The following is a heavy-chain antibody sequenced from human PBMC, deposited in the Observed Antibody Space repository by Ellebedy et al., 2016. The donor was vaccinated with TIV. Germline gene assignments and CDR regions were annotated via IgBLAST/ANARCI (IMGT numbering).Heavy chain of an antibody. CDR1: GFTFSSYA. J-gene: IGHJ4*02. Sequence: GESLKISCAASGFTFSSYALHWVRQAPGKGLECIGMISYDGSRKYYADSVKGRFSFSRDNSKNTVSLQMNNMRPEDTAVYYCARAGEKWELNYWGQGTLVTVSS. V-gene: IGHV3-30*04. CDR2: ISYDGSRK. CDR3: ARAGEKWELNY. D-gene: IGHD1-26*01.